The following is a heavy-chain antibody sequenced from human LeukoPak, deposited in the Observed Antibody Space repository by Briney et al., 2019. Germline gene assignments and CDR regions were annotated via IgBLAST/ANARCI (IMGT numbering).Heavy chain of an antibody. Sequence: ASVKVSCKASGYTFTGYYMHWVRQALGQGLEWMGWINPNSGGTNYAQKFQGRVTMTRDTSISTAYMELSRLRSEDTAVYYCARGLKPFLAYCGGDCYSNWYFDLWGRGTLVTVSS. CDR1: GYTFTGYY. V-gene: IGHV1-2*02. J-gene: IGHJ2*01. CDR3: ARGLKPFLAYCGGDCYSNWYFDL. CDR2: INPNSGGT. D-gene: IGHD2-21*02.